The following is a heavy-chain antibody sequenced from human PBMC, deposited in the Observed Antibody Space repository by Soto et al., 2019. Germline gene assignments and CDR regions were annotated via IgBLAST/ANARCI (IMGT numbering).Heavy chain of an antibody. CDR3: ASERSAQYFEF. CDR1: GGTFSSHG. Sequence: QVQLVQSGTVVQRRGSSVKVSCQASGGTFSSHGMAWVRQAPGQGLEWMGGIIPTFGTPTYAPKFQGRVTITADKSTNTTYMELSSLRSEDTVVYYCASERSAQYFEFWGQGTLITVSS. J-gene: IGHJ4*02. D-gene: IGHD1-26*01. V-gene: IGHV1-69*06. CDR2: IIPTFGTP.